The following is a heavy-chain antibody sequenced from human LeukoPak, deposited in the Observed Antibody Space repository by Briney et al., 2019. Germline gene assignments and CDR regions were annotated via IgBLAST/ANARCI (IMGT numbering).Heavy chain of an antibody. V-gene: IGHV3-23*01. CDR2: ISKSGGDT. D-gene: IGHD1-14*01. CDR3: AKGGGFREPFDC. CDR1: GFTFSNYG. Sequence: GGSLRLSCAASGFTFSNYGMGWVRQAPGKGLEWVSAISKSGGDTFYADSVKGRFTISRDNSKNTLYLQMNSLRTEDTAVYYCAKGGGFREPFDCWGQGTLVTVSS. J-gene: IGHJ4*02.